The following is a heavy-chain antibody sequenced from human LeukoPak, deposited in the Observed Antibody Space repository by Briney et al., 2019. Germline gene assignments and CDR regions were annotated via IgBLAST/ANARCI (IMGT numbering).Heavy chain of an antibody. D-gene: IGHD3-10*01. CDR2: INPSGGST. J-gene: IGHJ4*02. Sequence: GASVKVSCKASGYTFTSYYMHWVRQAPGQGLEWMGIINPSGGSTSYAQKFQGRVTMTRDTSTSTVYMELSSLRSEDTAVYYCARQSSNYYGSGNYRHFDYWGQGTLVTVSS. CDR1: GYTFTSYY. CDR3: ARQSSNYYGSGNYRHFDY. V-gene: IGHV1-46*01.